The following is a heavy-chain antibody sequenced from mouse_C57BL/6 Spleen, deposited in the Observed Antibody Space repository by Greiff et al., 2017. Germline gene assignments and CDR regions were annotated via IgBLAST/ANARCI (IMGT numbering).Heavy chain of an antibody. CDR1: GFSLTSYA. CDR3: AREKGRINSGRCLDY. V-gene: IGHV2-9-1*01. D-gene: IGHD1-1*01. Sequence: QVQLTESGPGLVAPSQSLSITRTVSGFSLTSYAISWVRQPTGKGLEWLGVIWTGGGTNCNSALKSRLGISKDNNKSQVFLKMTRLQTADTARYYCAREKGRINSGRCLDYWGQGTTLTVSS. CDR2: IWTGGGT. J-gene: IGHJ2*01.